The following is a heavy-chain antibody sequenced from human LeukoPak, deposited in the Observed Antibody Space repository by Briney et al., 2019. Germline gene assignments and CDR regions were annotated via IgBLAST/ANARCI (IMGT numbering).Heavy chain of an antibody. Sequence: SVKVSCKASGGTFSSYAISWVRQAPGQGLEWMGGIIPIFGTANYAQKFQGRVTITADESTSAAYMELSSLRSEDTAVYYCARMVNFYDFWSGYYSGSFDPWGQGTLVTVSS. CDR1: GGTFSSYA. J-gene: IGHJ5*02. CDR3: ARMVNFYDFWSGYYSGSFDP. D-gene: IGHD3-3*01. CDR2: IIPIFGTA. V-gene: IGHV1-69*01.